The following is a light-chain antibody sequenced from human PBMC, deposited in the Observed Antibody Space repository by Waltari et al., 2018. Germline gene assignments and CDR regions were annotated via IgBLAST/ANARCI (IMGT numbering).Light chain of an antibody. Sequence: SSVLTQPPSVSVAPGPTATITCGGKNIGSKSVQCYQQKPGQAPVLVVYDDDVRPPGIPERISGSNSANTASLTINRVEVGDEAAYFCQVWDNYADLVIFGGGTKLTVL. J-gene: IGLJ2*01. CDR3: QVWDNYADLVI. V-gene: IGLV3-21*02. CDR1: NIGSKS. CDR2: DDD.